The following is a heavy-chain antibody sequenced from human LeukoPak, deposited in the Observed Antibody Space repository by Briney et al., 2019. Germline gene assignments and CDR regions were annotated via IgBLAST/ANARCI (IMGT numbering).Heavy chain of an antibody. V-gene: IGHV5-51*01. D-gene: IGHD2-2*01. CDR1: GYSFTYYW. Sequence: GESLKISCKGSGYSFTYYWIAWVRQMPGKGLEWMGIIYPGDSDTRYSPSFQGQVTISADKSISTAYLQWSSLKASDTAMYYCARPHAAMEYYFDYWGQGTLVTVSS. CDR3: ARPHAAMEYYFDY. CDR2: IYPGDSDT. J-gene: IGHJ4*02.